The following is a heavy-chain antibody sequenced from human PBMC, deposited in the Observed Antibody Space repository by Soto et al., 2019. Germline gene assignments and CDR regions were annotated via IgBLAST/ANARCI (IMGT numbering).Heavy chain of an antibody. CDR3: ARNVSVSGFEYYFAQ. J-gene: IGHJ4*02. Sequence: QLHMQESGPGPVKPSETLSLTCTVSGDSISSSGYYWAWIRQPPGNGLERIGNIDYSGSTYYNPSLKSRVASSVDTSKNQFSLKVTSVTAADTAVYYCARNVSVSGFEYYFAQWGQGTLVTVSS. D-gene: IGHD5-12*01. CDR2: IDYSGST. CDR1: GDSISSSGYY. V-gene: IGHV4-39*01.